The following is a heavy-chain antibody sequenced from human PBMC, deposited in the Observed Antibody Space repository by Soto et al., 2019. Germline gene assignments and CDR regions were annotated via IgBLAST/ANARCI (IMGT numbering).Heavy chain of an antibody. D-gene: IGHD2-15*01. V-gene: IGHV3-23*01. CDR2: ISGSGVST. CDR3: AKEAADWSAAACYSYFSFSVMDF. Sequence: EVQLLESGGGLVQPGESLRLSCAASGSTLSSYAMSWVRHAPGKALEWVSSISGSGVSTYYADSVKGRFTISRDNSTDTLYLQMTSLRAEDTAVYYCAKEAADWSAAACYSYFSFSVMDFWGQGATVTGSS. J-gene: IGHJ6*02. CDR1: GSTLSSYA.